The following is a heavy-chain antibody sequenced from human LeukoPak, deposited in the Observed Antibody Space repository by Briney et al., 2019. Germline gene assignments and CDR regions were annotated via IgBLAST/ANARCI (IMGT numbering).Heavy chain of an antibody. CDR1: GYTLTELS. CDR2: FDPEDGET. Sequence: ASVKVSCKVSGYTLTELSIHWVRQAPGKGLEWMGDFDPEDGETIYTQKFQGRVTMTEDTSTDTAYMELSSLRSEDTAVYYCARVGASCSSSSCPYYFDFWGQGTLVTVSS. CDR3: ARVGASCSSSSCPYYFDF. D-gene: IGHD2-15*01. V-gene: IGHV1-24*01. J-gene: IGHJ4*02.